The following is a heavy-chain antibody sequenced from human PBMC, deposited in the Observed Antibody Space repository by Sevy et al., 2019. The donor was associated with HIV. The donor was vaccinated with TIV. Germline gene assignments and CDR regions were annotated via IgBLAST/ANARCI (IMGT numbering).Heavy chain of an antibody. CDR2: INRNSGGT. V-gene: IGHV1-2*02. CDR3: ARAHYDILTGYYNYYGMDV. CDR1: GYTFTGYS. J-gene: IGHJ6*02. Sequence: ASVKVSCKASGYTFTGYSMHWVRHAPGQGLEWMGWINRNSGGTNYAQKFQGRVTMTRDTSISTAYMELSRLRSDDTAAYYCARAHYDILTGYYNYYGMDVWGQGTTVTVSS. D-gene: IGHD3-9*01.